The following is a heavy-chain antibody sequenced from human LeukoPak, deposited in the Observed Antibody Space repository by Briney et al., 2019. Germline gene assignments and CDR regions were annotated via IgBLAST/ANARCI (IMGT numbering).Heavy chain of an antibody. J-gene: IGHJ5*02. CDR2: ISGSDGST. Sequence: GGSLRLSCAASGFTFSSYAMSWVRQAPGKGLEWVSAISGSDGSTYYADSVKGRFTISRDNSKNTLYLQMNSLRAEDTAVYYCARARLWYHWFDPWGQGTLVTVSS. CDR3: ARARLWYHWFDP. D-gene: IGHD5-18*01. V-gene: IGHV3-23*01. CDR1: GFTFSSYA.